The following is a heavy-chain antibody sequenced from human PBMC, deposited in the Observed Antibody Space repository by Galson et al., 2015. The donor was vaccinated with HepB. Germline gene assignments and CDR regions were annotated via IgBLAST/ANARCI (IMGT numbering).Heavy chain of an antibody. J-gene: IGHJ5*02. Sequence: SLRLSCAASGFTFSDYYMSWIRQAPGKGLEWVSYISSSSSYTNYADSVKGRFTISRDNAKNSLYLQMNSLRAEDTAVYYCARLIYMTTVTRNWFDPWGQGTLVTVSS. CDR2: ISSSSSYT. CDR1: GFTFSDYY. D-gene: IGHD4-17*01. V-gene: IGHV3-11*06. CDR3: ARLIYMTTVTRNWFDP.